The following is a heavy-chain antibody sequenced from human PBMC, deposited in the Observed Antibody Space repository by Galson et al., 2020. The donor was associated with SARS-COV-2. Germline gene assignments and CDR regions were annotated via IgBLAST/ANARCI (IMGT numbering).Heavy chain of an antibody. V-gene: IGHV3-15*07. CDR2: IKDMADGGTT. D-gene: IGHD2-21*01. CDR1: QFTFMNAW. J-gene: IGHJ6*01. Sequence: GGSLRLSCVASQFTFMNAWMNWVRQAPGKGLEWVGLIKDMADGGTTDYAAPVRGRFTISRADSKDTLYLQMASLRTADTAVYYCTTRHLWYYHYAIDVWGLG. CDR3: TTRHLWYYHYAIDV.